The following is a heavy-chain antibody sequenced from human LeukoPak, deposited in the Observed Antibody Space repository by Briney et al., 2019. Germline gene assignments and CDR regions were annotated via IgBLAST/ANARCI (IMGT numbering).Heavy chain of an antibody. CDR1: GGSISSGGYY. J-gene: IGHJ3*02. D-gene: IGHD5-18*01. V-gene: IGHV4-30-2*01. CDR3: ARAPDTAMVRAFDI. Sequence: SETLSLTCTVSGGSISSGGYYWSWIRQPPGKGLEWIGYIYHNGSTYYNPSLKSRVTISVDRSKNQFSLKLSSVTAADTAVYYCARAPDTAMVRAFDIWGQGTMVTVSS. CDR2: IYHNGST.